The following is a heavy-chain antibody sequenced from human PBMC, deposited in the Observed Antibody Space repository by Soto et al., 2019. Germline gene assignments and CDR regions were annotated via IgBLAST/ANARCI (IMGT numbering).Heavy chain of an antibody. CDR3: ARDRRSPGMDV. V-gene: IGHV3-21*01. Sequence: GGSLRLSSAASGFTFSSYSMNWVRQAPGKGLEWVSSISSSSSYIYYADSVKGRFTISRDNAKNSLYLQMNSLRAEDTAVYYCARDRRSPGMDVWGQGTTVTVSS. J-gene: IGHJ6*02. D-gene: IGHD6-13*01. CDR1: GFTFSSYS. CDR2: ISSSSSYI.